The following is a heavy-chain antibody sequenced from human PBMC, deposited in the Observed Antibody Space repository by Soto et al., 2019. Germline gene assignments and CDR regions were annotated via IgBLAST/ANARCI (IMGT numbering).Heavy chain of an antibody. D-gene: IGHD5-12*01. Sequence: QITLKESGPTLVKPTQTLTLTCTFSGFSLSTSGVGVGWIRQPPGKALEWLALIYWDDDKRYSPSLKSRLTITKDTSKSQVVLTMTIMDPVDTASYYCALNSGYVYFYYWGQGTLGTVSS. CDR1: GFSLSTSGVG. V-gene: IGHV2-5*02. J-gene: IGHJ4*02. CDR3: ALNSGYVYFYY. CDR2: IYWDDDK.